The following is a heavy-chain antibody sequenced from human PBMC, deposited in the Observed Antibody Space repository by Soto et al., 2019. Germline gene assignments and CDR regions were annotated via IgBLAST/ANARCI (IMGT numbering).Heavy chain of an antibody. CDR1: GGTFGSYA. CDR2: IIPIFGTA. J-gene: IGHJ4*02. CDR3: ARGPAYCGGDCSGNFDY. V-gene: IGHV1-69*01. D-gene: IGHD2-21*02. Sequence: QVQLVQSGAEVKKPGSSVKVSCKASGGTFGSYAISWVRQAPGQGLEWMGGIIPIFGTANYAQKFQGRVTITADESTSTAYMELSSLRSEDTAVYYCARGPAYCGGDCSGNFDYWGQGTLVTVSS.